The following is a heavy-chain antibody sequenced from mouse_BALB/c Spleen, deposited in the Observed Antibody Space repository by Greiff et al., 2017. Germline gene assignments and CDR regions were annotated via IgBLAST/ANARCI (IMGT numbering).Heavy chain of an antibody. V-gene: IGHV5-4*02. CDR1: GFTFSDYY. CDR3: ARDRRYDDYAMDY. CDR2: ISDGGSYT. J-gene: IGHJ4*01. Sequence: EVKVVESGGGLVKPGGSLKLSCAASGFTFSDYYMYWVRQTPEKRLEWVATISDGGSYTYYPDSVKGRFTISRDNAKNNLYLQMSSLKSEDTAMYYCARDRRYDDYAMDYWGQGTSVTVSS. D-gene: IGHD2-14*01.